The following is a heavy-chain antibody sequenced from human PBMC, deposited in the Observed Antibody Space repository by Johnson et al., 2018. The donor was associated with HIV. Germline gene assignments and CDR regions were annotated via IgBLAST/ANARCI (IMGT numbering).Heavy chain of an antibody. D-gene: IGHD6-6*01. CDR2: ISYDGSNK. CDR3: AREYSSLSQGAFDI. CDR1: GFIFSSYG. V-gene: IGHV3-30*19. Sequence: VQLVESGGGVVQPGRSVRLSCAASGFIFSSYGMHWVRQAPGKGLEWVAVISYDGSNKYYADSVKGRFTISRDNSKNTLYLQMNSLRAEDTAVYYCAREYSSLSQGAFDIWCQGTMVTVSS. J-gene: IGHJ3*02.